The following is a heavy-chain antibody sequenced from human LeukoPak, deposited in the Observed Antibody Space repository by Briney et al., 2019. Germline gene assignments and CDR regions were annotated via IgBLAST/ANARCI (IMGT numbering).Heavy chain of an antibody. J-gene: IGHJ4*02. D-gene: IGHD3-22*01. Sequence: SETLSLTCAVSGYSISSGYYWGWIRQPPGKGLEWIGSIYHNGSTYYNPSLKSRVTISVDTSKNQFSLKLSSVTAADTAVYYCAAEGDSSGYYSPLFLDYWGQGTLVTVSS. V-gene: IGHV4-38-2*01. CDR1: GYSISSGYY. CDR3: AAEGDSSGYYSPLFLDY. CDR2: IYHNGST.